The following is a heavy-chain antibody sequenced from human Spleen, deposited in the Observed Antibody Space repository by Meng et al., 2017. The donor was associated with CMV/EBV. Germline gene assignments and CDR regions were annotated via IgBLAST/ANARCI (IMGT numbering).Heavy chain of an antibody. CDR3: ARWATEYYYYGMDV. Sequence: SGSPFTDCSIHWVRQPPGQGLEWMGRINPTSGGPNYAPKFQCRVTMTKDTSIRTAYMALSRLTSDDTAEYYCARWATEYYYYGMDVWCQGTTVTVSS. CDR1: GSPFTDCS. V-gene: IGHV1-2*06. CDR2: INPTSGGP. J-gene: IGHJ6*02.